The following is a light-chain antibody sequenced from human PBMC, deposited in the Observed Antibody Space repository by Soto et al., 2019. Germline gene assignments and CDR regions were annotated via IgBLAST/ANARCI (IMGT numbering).Light chain of an antibody. CDR2: DSS. V-gene: IGKV3-15*01. CDR1: QSVRGN. Sequence: VLTQFPATLSLYPGERATLSCRASQSVRGNLAWYQQKPGQAPRLLIYDSSTRDAGIPLRFSGTGSGTDFPLTVTSLQSEELAVYFCQQYNHWPPLTFGGGTRVEI. CDR3: QQYNHWPPLT. J-gene: IGKJ4*01.